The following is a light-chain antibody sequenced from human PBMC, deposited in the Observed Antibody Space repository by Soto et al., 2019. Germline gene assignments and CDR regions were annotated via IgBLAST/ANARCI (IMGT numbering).Light chain of an antibody. CDR3: QQYNSYSPLT. J-gene: IGKJ1*01. V-gene: IGKV1-5*01. Sequence: DIPMTQSPSTLSASVGDRVTITCRASQSISSWLAWYQQKPGKAPKLLIYDASSLESGVPSRFSGSGSGTELTLTISSLQPDAFATYYCQQYNSYSPLTFGQGTKVEIK. CDR2: DAS. CDR1: QSISSW.